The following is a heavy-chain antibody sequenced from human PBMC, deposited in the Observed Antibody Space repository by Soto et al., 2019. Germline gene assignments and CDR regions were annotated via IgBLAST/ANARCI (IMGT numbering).Heavy chain of an antibody. J-gene: IGHJ4*02. D-gene: IGHD3-10*01. V-gene: IGHV1-46*01. Sequence: QVQLVQSGAEVKKPGASVRVSCKASGYTFTSYYIHWVRQAPGQGLEWMGIIDPSAGSTSYAQSFQGRVTMTMDTSTNTVYTELSSLRSEDTAVYYCVPPRSRGLITGLDYWGQGTLVTVSS. CDR1: GYTFTSYY. CDR2: IDPSAGST. CDR3: VPPRSRGLITGLDY.